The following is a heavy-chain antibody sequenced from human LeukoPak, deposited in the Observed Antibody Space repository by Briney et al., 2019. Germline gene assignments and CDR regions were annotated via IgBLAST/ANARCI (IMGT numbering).Heavy chain of an antibody. D-gene: IGHD6-19*01. CDR1: GFTFSSYS. CDR3: AGDKTTGGWYEFDY. Sequence: GGSLRLSCAASGFTFSSYSMNWVRQAPGKGLVWVSHINNDGSITNYADSVKGRFTISRDTSKNTVSLQMNSLRAEDTAVYYCAGDKTTGGWYEFDYWGQGTLVTVSS. CDR2: INNDGSIT. J-gene: IGHJ4*02. V-gene: IGHV3-74*01.